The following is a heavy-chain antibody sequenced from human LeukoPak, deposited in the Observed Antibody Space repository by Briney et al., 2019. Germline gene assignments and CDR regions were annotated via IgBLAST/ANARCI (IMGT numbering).Heavy chain of an antibody. D-gene: IGHD2-15*01. CDR1: GFTFSSYS. CDR2: ISSSSSYI. V-gene: IGHV3-21*01. CDR3: ARGYCSGGSCYFNYFDY. J-gene: IGHJ4*02. Sequence: GGSLRLSCAASGFTFSSYSMNWVRQAPGKGLEWVSSISSSSSYIYYADSVKGRFTISRDNAKNSLYLQMNSLRAEDTAVYYCARGYCSGGSCYFNYFDYWGQGTLVTVSS.